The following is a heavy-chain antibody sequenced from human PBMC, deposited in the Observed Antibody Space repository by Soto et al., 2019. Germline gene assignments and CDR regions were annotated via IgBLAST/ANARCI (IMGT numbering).Heavy chain of an antibody. Sequence: SETLSLTCTVSGGSISSYYWSWIRQPPGKGLEWIGYIYYSGSTNYNPSLKSRVTISVDTSKNQFSLKLSSVTAADTAVYYCARDRYDFWSGYYNPSYYYYMYVLAKGTTVTVSS. J-gene: IGHJ6*03. V-gene: IGHV4-59*01. D-gene: IGHD3-3*01. CDR1: GGSISSYY. CDR2: IYYSGST. CDR3: ARDRYDFWSGYYNPSYYYYMYV.